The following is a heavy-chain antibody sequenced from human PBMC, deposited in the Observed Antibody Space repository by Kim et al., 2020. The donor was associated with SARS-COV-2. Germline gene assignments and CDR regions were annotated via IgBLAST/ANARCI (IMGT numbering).Heavy chain of an antibody. CDR3: ARDAVRGYSSSWLYYYYYGMDV. V-gene: IGHV3-48*04. Sequence: GGSLRLSCAASGFTFSSYSMNWVRQAPGKGLEWVSYISSSSSTIYYADSVKGRFTISRDNAKNSLYLQMNSLRAEDTAVYYCARDAVRGYSSSWLYYYYYGMDVWGQGTTVTVSS. CDR2: ISSSSSTI. J-gene: IGHJ6*02. CDR1: GFTFSSYS. D-gene: IGHD6-13*01.